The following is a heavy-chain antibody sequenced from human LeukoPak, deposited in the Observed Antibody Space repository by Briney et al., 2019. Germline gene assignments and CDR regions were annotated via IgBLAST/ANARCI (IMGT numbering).Heavy chain of an antibody. Sequence: ASVKVSCKASGYTFTSYYMHWVRQAPGQGREWMGWINPNSGGTNYAQKFQGRVTMTRDTSISTAYLELSRLRSDDTAVYYCARDLEYGDYVNWFDPWGQGTLVTVSS. J-gene: IGHJ5*02. D-gene: IGHD4-17*01. V-gene: IGHV1-2*02. CDR3: ARDLEYGDYVNWFDP. CDR2: INPNSGGT. CDR1: GYTFTSYY.